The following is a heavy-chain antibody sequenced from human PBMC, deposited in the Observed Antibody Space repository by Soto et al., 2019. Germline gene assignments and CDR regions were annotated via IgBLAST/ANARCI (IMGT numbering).Heavy chain of an antibody. CDR3: ARDGGAY. CDR2: MSYAGSNT. J-gene: IGHJ4*02. V-gene: IGHV3-30-3*01. D-gene: IGHD3-16*01. CDR1: GFTFSSYA. Sequence: QVQLVESGGGVVQPGRALRLSCAASGFTFSSYAMHWVRRAPGKGLEWMAGMSYAGSNTYYADSVKGRFTISRDNSKNTLYMQMNSLRPEDTALYYCARDGGAYWGQGTLVIVSS.